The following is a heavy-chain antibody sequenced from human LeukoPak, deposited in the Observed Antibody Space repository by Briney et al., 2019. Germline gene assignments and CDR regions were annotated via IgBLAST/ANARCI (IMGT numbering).Heavy chain of an antibody. CDR1: GFTFSTYS. Sequence: GGSLRLSCAASGFTFSTYSITWVRQGPGKGLEWVSAIRPDGDRTYYANSVRGRFTISRDNSKDTVYLQINGLRVEDTAVYYCAREQSGTRGWYTVDYWGQGTLVTVSS. CDR2: IRPDGDRT. V-gene: IGHV3-23*01. CDR3: AREQSGTRGWYTVDY. D-gene: IGHD6-19*01. J-gene: IGHJ4*02.